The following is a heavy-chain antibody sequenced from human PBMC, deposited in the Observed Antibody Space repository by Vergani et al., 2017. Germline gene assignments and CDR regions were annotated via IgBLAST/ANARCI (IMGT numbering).Heavy chain of an antibody. CDR2: IYYSGST. CDR3: ARWSGAAGNWFDP. V-gene: IGHV4-59*01. D-gene: IGHD3-3*01. CDR1: GGSISSYY. J-gene: IGHJ5*02. Sequence: QVQLQESGPGLVKPSETLSLTCTVSGGSISSYYWSWIRPPPGKGLEWIGYIYYSGSTNYNPSLKSRVTISVDTSKNQFSLKLSSVTAADTAVYYCARWSGAAGNWFDPWGQGTLVTVSS.